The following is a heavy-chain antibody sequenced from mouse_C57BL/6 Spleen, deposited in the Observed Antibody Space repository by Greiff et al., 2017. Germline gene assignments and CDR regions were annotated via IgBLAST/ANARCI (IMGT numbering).Heavy chain of an antibody. CDR1: GYTFTEYT. CDR2: FYPGSGSI. CDR3: ARPATTVVATGYFDV. Sequence: VQLQESGAELVKPGASVKLSCKASGYTFTEYTIHWVKQRSGQGLEWIGWFYPGSGSITYNEKFKDKATLTADKSSSTVYMELSTLTSEDSAVYFCARPATTVVATGYFDVWGTGTTVTVSS. J-gene: IGHJ1*03. V-gene: IGHV1-62-2*01. D-gene: IGHD1-1*01.